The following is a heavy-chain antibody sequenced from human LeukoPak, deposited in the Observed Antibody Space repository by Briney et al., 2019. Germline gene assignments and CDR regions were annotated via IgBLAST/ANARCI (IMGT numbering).Heavy chain of an antibody. CDR2: IIPIFGTA. J-gene: IGHJ6*03. CDR1: GGTFSSYA. V-gene: IGHV1-69*06. D-gene: IGHD1-1*01. Sequence: GASVKVSCKASGGTFSSYAISWVRQAPGQGLEWMGGIIPIFGTANYAQKFQGRVTITADKSTSTAYMELRSLRSDDTAVYYCARVGIVWRGTYMDVWGKGTTVTVSS. CDR3: ARVGIVWRGTYMDV.